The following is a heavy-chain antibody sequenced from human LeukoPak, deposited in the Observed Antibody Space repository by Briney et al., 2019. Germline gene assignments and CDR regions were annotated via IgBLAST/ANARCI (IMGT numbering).Heavy chain of an antibody. Sequence: ASVKVSCKASGYTFTSYGISWVRQAPGQGLEWMGWINANNGDTNYAQKFRGWVTMTRDTSLSTAYMELYRVRSDDTAVYYCARDGATVATPFFDYWGQGTLVTVSS. CDR3: ARDGATVATPFFDY. V-gene: IGHV1-2*04. D-gene: IGHD4-17*01. CDR2: INANNGDT. CDR1: GYTFTSYG. J-gene: IGHJ4*02.